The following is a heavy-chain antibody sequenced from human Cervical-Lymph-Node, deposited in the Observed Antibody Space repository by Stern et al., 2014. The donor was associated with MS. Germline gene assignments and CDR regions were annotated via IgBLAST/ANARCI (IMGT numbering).Heavy chain of an antibody. V-gene: IGHV3-30*18. J-gene: IGHJ6*02. CDR1: GFTFSSYG. CDR2: ISCDGSNQ. CDR3: AKDLGGSYYHYDYGMDV. Sequence: QVQLVESEGGVVQPGRSLRLSCAASGFTFSSYGMHWVRQAPGKGLEWVAGISCDGSNQYYADSVKGRFTISRDNSKNTLYLQMNSLRAEDTAVYYCAKDLGGSYYHYDYGMDVWGQGTTVTVSS. D-gene: IGHD1-26*01.